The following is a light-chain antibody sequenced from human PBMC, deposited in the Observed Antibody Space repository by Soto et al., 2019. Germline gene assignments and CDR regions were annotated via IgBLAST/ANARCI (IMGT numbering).Light chain of an antibody. CDR2: AAS. Sequence: DIHMTQSPSSLSSSFGDRVTITFRASQRISYYLNWFQQKPGRAPKLLIYAASSLEAGVPSRYSGSGSGTDFTLTISRLEPQDSAMYYCQQYLISVTFGQGTRLEIK. V-gene: IGKV1-39*01. J-gene: IGKJ5*01. CDR1: QRISYY. CDR3: QQYLISVT.